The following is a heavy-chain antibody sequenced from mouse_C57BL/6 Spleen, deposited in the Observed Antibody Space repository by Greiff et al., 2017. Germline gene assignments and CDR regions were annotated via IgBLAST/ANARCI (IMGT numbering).Heavy chain of an antibody. CDR2: INPNYGTT. CDR3: ARLITTVVAEKYYFDY. D-gene: IGHD1-1*01. J-gene: IGHJ2*01. CDR1: GYSFTDYN. Sequence: VQLQQSGPELLKPGASVKISCKASGYSFTDYNMNWVKQSNGKSLEWIGVINPNYGTTSYHQKFKGKATLTVDQSSSTAYRQLNSLTSEDSAVYYCARLITTVVAEKYYFDYWGQGTTLTVSS. V-gene: IGHV1-39*01.